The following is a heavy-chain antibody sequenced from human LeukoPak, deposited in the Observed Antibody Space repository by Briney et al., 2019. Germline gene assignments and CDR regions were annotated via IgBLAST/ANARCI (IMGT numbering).Heavy chain of an antibody. D-gene: IGHD4-23*01. Sequence: RTSETLSLTCAVSGGSISSSNWWSWVRQPPGKGLEWIGEIYHSGSTNYNPSLKSRVTISVDKSKNQFSLKLSSVTAADTAVYYCARIEDYGGNSVNYWGQGTLVTVSS. J-gene: IGHJ4*02. CDR2: IYHSGST. CDR3: ARIEDYGGNSVNY. V-gene: IGHV4-4*02. CDR1: GGSISSSNW.